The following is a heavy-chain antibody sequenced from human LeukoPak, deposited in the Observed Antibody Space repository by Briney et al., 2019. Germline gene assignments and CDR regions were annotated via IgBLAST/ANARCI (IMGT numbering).Heavy chain of an antibody. CDR1: GFSFSSYE. CDR2: ISSSGSTI. D-gene: IGHD3-9*01. CDR3: ARGRYYDILTGYYMHPAPFDY. J-gene: IGHJ4*02. V-gene: IGHV3-48*03. Sequence: GGSLRLSCAASGFSFSSYEMNWVRQAPGKGMEWVSYISSSGSTIYYADSVKGRFTISRDNAKNSLYLQMNSLRAEDTAVYYCARGRYYDILTGYYMHPAPFDYWGQGTLVTVSS.